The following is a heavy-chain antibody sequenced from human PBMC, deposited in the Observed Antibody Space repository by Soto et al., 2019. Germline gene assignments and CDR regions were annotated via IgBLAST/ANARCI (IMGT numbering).Heavy chain of an antibody. V-gene: IGHV1-69*13. CDR2: SIPIFGTA. J-gene: IGHJ4*02. Sequence: ASVKVSCKASGGTFSNSVISWVRQAPGQGLEWMGGSIPIFGTANYAQKFQGRVTIIADEPTSTAYMELTSLRSEDTAVYYCARAPILVGVTPYENYFDSWGQGTLVTVSS. CDR1: GGTFSNSV. D-gene: IGHD3-3*01. CDR3: ARAPILVGVTPYENYFDS.